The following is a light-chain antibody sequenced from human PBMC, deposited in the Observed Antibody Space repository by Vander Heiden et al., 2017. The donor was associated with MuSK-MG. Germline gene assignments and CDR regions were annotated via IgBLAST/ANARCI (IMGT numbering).Light chain of an antibody. CDR1: QSINRC. CDR2: SAS. V-gene: IGKV1-39*01. CDR3: QQTYTSPRT. J-gene: IGKJ1*01. Sequence: DIQMTQSPSSLSASVGDRLTITCRASQSINRCLQWYQVTPGQAPRILIYSASTLQTGVPARFSGGGSGTTFTLTVSGLQPEDFSTYYCQQTYTSPRTFGQGTKV.